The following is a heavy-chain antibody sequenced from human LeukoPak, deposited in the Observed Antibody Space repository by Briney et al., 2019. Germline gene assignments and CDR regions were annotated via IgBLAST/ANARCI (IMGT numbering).Heavy chain of an antibody. V-gene: IGHV5-51*01. CDR3: ARPSVAGKLNAFDI. CDR1: GYSFTSYW. J-gene: IGHJ3*02. D-gene: IGHD6-19*01. CDR2: IYPGDSDT. Sequence: GESLKISCKGTGYSFTSYWIGWVRQMPGKGLEWMGIIYPGDSDTRYGPSFQGQVTISADKSISTAYLQWSSPKASDTAMYYCARPSVAGKLNAFDIWGQGTMVTLSS.